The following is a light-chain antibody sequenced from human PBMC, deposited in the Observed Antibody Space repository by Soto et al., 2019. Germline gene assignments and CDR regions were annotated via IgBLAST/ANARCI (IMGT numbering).Light chain of an antibody. J-gene: IGLJ2*01. CDR1: SNDVGAYKY. CDR2: EVF. V-gene: IGLV2-14*03. CDR3: CAYTTSRTVV. Sequence: QSALTQSASVSGSPGQSITISCTGTSNDVGAYKYVSWYQQYPGKVPKLMIYEVFNRPSGVSHRFSGSKSGNTASLTISGLQAEDEADYYCCAYTTSRTVVFGGGTKLTV.